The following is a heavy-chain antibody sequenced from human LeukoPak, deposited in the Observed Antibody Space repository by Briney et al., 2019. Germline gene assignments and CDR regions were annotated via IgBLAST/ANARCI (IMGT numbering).Heavy chain of an antibody. J-gene: IGHJ4*02. V-gene: IGHV1-18*01. D-gene: IGHD3-22*01. CDR3: ARLASPLAYYYDSSGYLTDY. CDR1: GYTFTSYG. Sequence: ASVKVSCKASGYTFTSYGISWVRQAPGQGLEWMGWISAYNGNTNYAQKLQGRVTMTTDTSTSTAYMELRSLRSDDTAVYYCARLASPLAYYYDSSGYLTDYWGQGTLVTVSS. CDR2: ISAYNGNT.